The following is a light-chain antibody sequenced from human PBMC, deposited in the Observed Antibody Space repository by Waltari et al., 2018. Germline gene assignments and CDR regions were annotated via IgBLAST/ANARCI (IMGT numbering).Light chain of an antibody. CDR2: MAS. Sequence: DIQMTQSPSALSASVGDRVTITCRASQSIDSWLAWYQQKQGKAPKLLIYMASNLKTGVPSRFSGSGSGTEFTLTISTLQPDDFATYYCQQYNSYSWTFGQGTKVEIK. V-gene: IGKV1-5*03. CDR1: QSIDSW. CDR3: QQYNSYSWT. J-gene: IGKJ1*01.